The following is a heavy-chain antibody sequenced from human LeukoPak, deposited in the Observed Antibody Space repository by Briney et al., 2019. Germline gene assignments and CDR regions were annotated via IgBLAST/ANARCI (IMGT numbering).Heavy chain of an antibody. Sequence: SETLSLTCKVSGYPIGLDYYWVWIRQAPGRGLQWIGGFHRGRIQYNSALKSRVTISIDSSKNQFPLRVWPVTAADTAFYFCARAPSSYESGNGYPNLGWLDPWGQGALVTVSS. CDR2: FHRGRI. CDR1: GYPIGLDYY. CDR3: ARAPSSYESGNGYPNLGWLDP. V-gene: IGHV4-38-2*02. D-gene: IGHD5-24*01. J-gene: IGHJ5*02.